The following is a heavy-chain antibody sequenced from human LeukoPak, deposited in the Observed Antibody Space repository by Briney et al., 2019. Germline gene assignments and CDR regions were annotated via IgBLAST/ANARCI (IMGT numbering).Heavy chain of an antibody. CDR3: ARTRGYYYDSSGYYRD. CDR2: IIPILGIA. Sequence: SVKVSRKASGGTFSSYAISWVRQAPGQGLEWMGRIIPILGIANYAQKFQGRVTITADKSTSTAYMELSSLGSEDTAVYYCARTRGYYYDSSGYYRDWGQGTLVTVSS. V-gene: IGHV1-69*04. D-gene: IGHD3-22*01. CDR1: GGTFSSYA. J-gene: IGHJ4*02.